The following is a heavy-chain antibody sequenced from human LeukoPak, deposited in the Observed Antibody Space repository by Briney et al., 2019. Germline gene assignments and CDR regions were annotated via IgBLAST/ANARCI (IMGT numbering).Heavy chain of an antibody. CDR3: ASTTVGATNASDI. Sequence: GGSLRLSCAASGFTFSSYAMHWVRQAPGKGLEWVAVISYDGSNKYYADSVKGRFTISRDNSKNTLYLQMNSLRAEDTAVYYCASTTVGATNASDIWGQGTMVTVSS. J-gene: IGHJ3*02. CDR2: ISYDGSNK. V-gene: IGHV3-30-3*01. CDR1: GFTFSSYA. D-gene: IGHD1-26*01.